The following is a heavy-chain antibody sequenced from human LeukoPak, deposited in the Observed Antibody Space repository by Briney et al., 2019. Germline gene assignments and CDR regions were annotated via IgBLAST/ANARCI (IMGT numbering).Heavy chain of an antibody. CDR3: ARGGYSDTSGYYGYYY. CDR1: GDSVNNPNYS. D-gene: IGHD3-22*01. CDR2: VFYGGSA. Sequence: SETLSLTCIVSGDSVNNPNYSWGWIRQSPGKGLEWIGAVFYGGSAYYSPSLKSRVTISLHTSKNQFSLKLSSVTAADTAVYYCARGGYSDTSGYYGYYYWGQGALVTVSS. J-gene: IGHJ4*02. V-gene: IGHV4-39*07.